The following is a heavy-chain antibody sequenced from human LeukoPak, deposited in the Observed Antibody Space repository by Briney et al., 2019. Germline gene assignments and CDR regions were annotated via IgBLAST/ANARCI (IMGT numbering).Heavy chain of an antibody. CDR1: GFTFSDYG. CDR2: IRYGGNDK. V-gene: IGHV3-30*02. Sequence: AGSLRLSCAASGFTFSDYGMHWVRQTPGKGLECVAFIRYGGNDKFFADSVKGRFTVSRDNSKNTLYLQMNNLRAEDTAVYYCAKLGINYYYMDVWGKGTTVTISS. D-gene: IGHD7-27*01. CDR3: AKLGINYYYMDV. J-gene: IGHJ6*03.